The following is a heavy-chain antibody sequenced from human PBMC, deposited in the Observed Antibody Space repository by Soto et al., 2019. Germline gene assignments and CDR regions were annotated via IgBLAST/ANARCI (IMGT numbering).Heavy chain of an antibody. CDR2: TSGSGGST. V-gene: IGHV3-23*01. J-gene: IGHJ4*02. Sequence: EVQLLESGGGLVQPGGALRLSCAASEFPFSSYGIGWVRQAPGKGLGWVSATSGSGGSTDYADSVKGRFTISRDNSKNTLYLQVNSLRAEDTAVYYCARRSSGWYFDYWGQGTLVTVSS. CDR3: ARRSSGWYFDY. CDR1: EFPFSSYG. D-gene: IGHD6-19*01.